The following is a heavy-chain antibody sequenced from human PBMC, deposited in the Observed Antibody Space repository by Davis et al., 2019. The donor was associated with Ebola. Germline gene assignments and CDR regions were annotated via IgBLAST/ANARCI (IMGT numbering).Heavy chain of an antibody. V-gene: IGHV1-69*13. CDR1: GGTFSSYA. J-gene: IGHJ4*02. D-gene: IGHD2-21*01. Sequence: SVKVSCKASGGTFSSYAISWVRQAPGQGLEWMGGIIPIFGTANYAQKFQGRVTITADESTSTAYMELSSLRSEDTAVYYCARVGSGGETSDYWGQGTLVTVSS. CDR2: IIPIFGTA. CDR3: ARVGSGGETSDY.